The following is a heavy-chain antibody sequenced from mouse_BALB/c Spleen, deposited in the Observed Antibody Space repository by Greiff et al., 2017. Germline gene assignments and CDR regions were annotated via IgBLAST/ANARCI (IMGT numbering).Heavy chain of an antibody. V-gene: IGHV2-6-7*01. Sequence: VQLQESGPGLVAPSQSLSITCTVSGFSLTGYGVNWVRQPPGKGLEWLGMIWGDGSTDYNSALKSRLSISKDNSKSQVFLKMNSLQTDDTARYYCARDLYGYDGVYWDFDVWGAGTTVTVSS. CDR3: ARDLYGYDGVYWDFDV. D-gene: IGHD2-2*01. CDR2: IWGDGST. J-gene: IGHJ1*01. CDR1: GFSLTGYG.